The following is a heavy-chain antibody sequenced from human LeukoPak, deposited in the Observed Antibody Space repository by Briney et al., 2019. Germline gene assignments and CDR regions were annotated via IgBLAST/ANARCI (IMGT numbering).Heavy chain of an antibody. J-gene: IGHJ5*02. Sequence: ASVKVSCKASGYTFTSYGIIWVRQAPGQGLEWMGWISAYNGNTNYAQKLQGRVTMTTDTSTSTAYMELRSLRSDDTVVYYCARASKVPLASFDPWGQGTLVTVSS. CDR1: GYTFTSYG. V-gene: IGHV1-18*01. CDR3: ARASKVPLASFDP. D-gene: IGHD3-10*01. CDR2: ISAYNGNT.